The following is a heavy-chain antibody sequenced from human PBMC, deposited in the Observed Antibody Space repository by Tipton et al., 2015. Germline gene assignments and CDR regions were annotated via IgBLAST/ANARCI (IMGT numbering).Heavy chain of an antibody. CDR3: ARETTYYYDSSGGPVNYFDY. V-gene: IGHV4-59*01. CDR1: GASLSNYY. Sequence: TLSLTCTVSGASLSNYYWNWVRQPPGKELEWIGYIYYSGSTNYNPSLKSRVTISVDTSKNQFSLKLSSVTAADTAVYYCARETTYYYDSSGGPVNYFDYWGQGTLVTVSS. D-gene: IGHD3-22*01. CDR2: IYYSGST. J-gene: IGHJ4*02.